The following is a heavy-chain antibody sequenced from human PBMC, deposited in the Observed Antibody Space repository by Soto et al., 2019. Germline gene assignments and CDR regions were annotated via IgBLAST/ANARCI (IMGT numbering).Heavy chain of an antibody. CDR2: IHHSGTT. Sequence: SETLSLTCTVSGGSVSSGGYSWTWIRQPPGKGLEWIGYIHHSGTTNYNPSVTSRVTISVDTSKNQFSLKLNSVTAADTAVYYCARVLLWSGELSYDRGYFYYGMDVWGQGTTVT. J-gene: IGHJ6*02. CDR3: ARVLLWSGELSYDRGYFYYGMDV. V-gene: IGHV4-61*08. D-gene: IGHD3-10*01. CDR1: GGSVSSGGYS.